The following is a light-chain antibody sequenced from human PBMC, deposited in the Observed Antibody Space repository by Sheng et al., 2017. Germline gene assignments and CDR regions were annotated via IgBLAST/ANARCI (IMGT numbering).Light chain of an antibody. V-gene: IGKV3-15*01. J-gene: IGKJ5*01. CDR3: QQSGST. Sequence: EIVMTQSPATLSVSPGERATLSCRASQSVSSNLAWYQQKPGQAPRLLIYGASTRATDIPARFSGSGSGTEFTLTISSLQSEDFAVYYCQQSGSTFGQGTRLEIK. CDR1: QSVSSN. CDR2: GAS.